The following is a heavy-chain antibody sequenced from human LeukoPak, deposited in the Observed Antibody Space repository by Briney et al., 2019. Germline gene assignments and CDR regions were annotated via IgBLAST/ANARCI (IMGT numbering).Heavy chain of an antibody. J-gene: IGHJ3*02. Sequence: RASVKVSCKASGGTFSSYAISWVRQAPGQGLEWMGGIIPIFGTANYAQKFQGRGTITADESTSTAYMELSSLRSEDTAVYYCARISPRFGSALDAFDIWGQGTMVTVSS. D-gene: IGHD3-16*01. V-gene: IGHV1-69*13. CDR2: IIPIFGTA. CDR1: GGTFSSYA. CDR3: ARISPRFGSALDAFDI.